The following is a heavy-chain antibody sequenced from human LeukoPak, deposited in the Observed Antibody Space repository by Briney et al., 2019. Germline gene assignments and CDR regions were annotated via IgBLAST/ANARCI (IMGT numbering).Heavy chain of an antibody. Sequence: SVKVSCKASGGTFSSYAISWVRQAPGQGLEWMGRIIPILGIANYAQKFQGRVTITADKSTSTAYMELSSLRSEDTAVYYCARGYPNQDFGVVTSANAFDIWGQGTMVIVSS. D-gene: IGHD3-3*01. J-gene: IGHJ3*02. CDR2: IIPILGIA. CDR1: GGTFSSYA. V-gene: IGHV1-69*04. CDR3: ARGYPNQDFGVVTSANAFDI.